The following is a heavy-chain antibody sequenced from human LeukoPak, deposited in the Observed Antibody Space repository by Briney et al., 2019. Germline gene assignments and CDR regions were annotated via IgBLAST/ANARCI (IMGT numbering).Heavy chain of an antibody. CDR2: IYHSGST. J-gene: IGHJ4*02. D-gene: IGHD6-19*01. CDR3: ARPARAVAGTVDY. V-gene: IGHV4-38-2*01. Sequence: PSETLSLTCAVSGYSISSGYYWGWIRQPPGKGLEWIGSIYHSGSTYYNPSLKSRVTISVDTSKNQFSLRLSSLTAADTAVYYCARPARAVAGTVDYWGQGTLVTVSS. CDR1: GYSISSGYY.